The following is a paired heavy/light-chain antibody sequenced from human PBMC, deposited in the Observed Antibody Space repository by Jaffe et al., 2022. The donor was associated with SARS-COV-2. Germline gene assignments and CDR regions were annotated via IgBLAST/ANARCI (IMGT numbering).Heavy chain of an antibody. CDR3: ASSLRWLQFKSRTAFDI. CDR1: GYSFTSYW. Sequence: EVQLVQSGAEVKKPGESLKISCKGSGYSFTSYWIGWVRQMPGKGLEWMGIIYPGDSDTRYSPSFQGQVTISADKSISTAYLQWSSLKASDTAMYYCASSLRWLQFKSRTAFDIWGQGTMVTVSS. V-gene: IGHV5-51*01. CDR2: IYPGDSDT. D-gene: IGHD5-12*01. J-gene: IGHJ3*02.
Light chain of an antibody. CDR2: KAS. CDR3: QQYNSYWDT. J-gene: IGKJ2*01. Sequence: DIQMTQSPSTLSASVGDRVTITCRASQSISSWLAWYQQKPGKAPKLLIYKASSLESGVPSRFSGSGSGTEFTLTISSLQPDDFATYYCQQYNSYWDTFGQGTKLEIK. CDR1: QSISSW. V-gene: IGKV1-5*03.